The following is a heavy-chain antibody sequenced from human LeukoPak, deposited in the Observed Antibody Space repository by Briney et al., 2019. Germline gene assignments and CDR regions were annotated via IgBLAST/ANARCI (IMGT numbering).Heavy chain of an antibody. J-gene: IGHJ4*02. CDR1: GFTFGSYG. Sequence: GRSLRLSCAASGFTFGSYGMHWVRQAPGKGLEWVAVISYDGSNKYYADSVKGRFTISRDNSKNTLYLQMNSLRAEDTAVYYCAKDWIGYCSGGSCYDLDYWGQGTLVTVSS. V-gene: IGHV3-30*18. CDR3: AKDWIGYCSGGSCYDLDY. CDR2: ISYDGSNK. D-gene: IGHD2-15*01.